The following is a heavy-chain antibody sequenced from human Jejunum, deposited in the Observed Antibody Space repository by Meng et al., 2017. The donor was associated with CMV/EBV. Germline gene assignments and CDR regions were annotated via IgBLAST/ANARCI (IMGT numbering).Heavy chain of an antibody. Sequence: EVQLVESGGDLVQPGGSLRLSCAASGFTFSGYAMNWVRQAPGKGLEWVSSITGSGDTTYYADSVRGRFTISRDNSKDTLDLEMNNLRAEDTAVYYCAQTWNWLPFEYWGQGTLVTVSS. CDR2: ITGSGDTT. D-gene: IGHD1-7*01. CDR1: GFTFSGYA. J-gene: IGHJ4*02. V-gene: IGHV3-23*04. CDR3: AQTWNWLPFEY.